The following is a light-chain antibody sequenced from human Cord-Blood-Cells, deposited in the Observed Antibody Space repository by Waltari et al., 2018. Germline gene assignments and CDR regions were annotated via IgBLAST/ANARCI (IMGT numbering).Light chain of an antibody. J-gene: IGKJ1*01. Sequence: DIQLTQSPSFLSASVGDRFTITCRARQGISSYLAWYQQKPGKAPKLLIYAASTLQSGVPSRFSGSGYGTEFTLTISSLQPEDFATYYCQQLNSYPQTFGQGTKVEIK. CDR3: QQLNSYPQT. CDR2: AAS. V-gene: IGKV1-9*01. CDR1: QGISSY.